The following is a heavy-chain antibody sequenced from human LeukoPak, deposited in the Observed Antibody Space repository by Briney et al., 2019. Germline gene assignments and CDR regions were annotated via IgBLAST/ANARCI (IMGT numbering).Heavy chain of an antibody. J-gene: IGHJ4*02. D-gene: IGHD3-22*01. CDR3: ARQVAFLEDSSVMGHDY. V-gene: IGHV4-59*08. CDR2: IYYSGST. Sequence: SETLSLTCTVSGGSISSYYWSWIRQPPGKGLEWIGYIYYSGSTNYNPSLKSRVTISVDTSKNQFSLKLSSVTAADTAVYYCARQVAFLEDSSVMGHDYWGQGTLVTVSS. CDR1: GGSISSYY.